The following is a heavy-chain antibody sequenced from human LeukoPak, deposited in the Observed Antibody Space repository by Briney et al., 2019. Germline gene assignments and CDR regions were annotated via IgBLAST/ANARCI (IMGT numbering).Heavy chain of an antibody. CDR3: ARHDYNSGSPNINWFDP. D-gene: IGHD3-10*01. CDR1: GASISSCCHY. CDR2: IYYSGTT. Sequence: SETLSLTCIVSGASISSCCHYWGWIRQPPGTRLEWIGSIYYSGTTYYNPSLKSRVTISVDTSKNQFSLKLSFVTAADTAMYFCARHDYNSGSPNINWFDPWGQGTPVTVSS. V-gene: IGHV4-39*01. J-gene: IGHJ5*02.